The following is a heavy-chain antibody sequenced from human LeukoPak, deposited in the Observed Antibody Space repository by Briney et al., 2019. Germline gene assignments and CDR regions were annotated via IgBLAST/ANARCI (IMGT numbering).Heavy chain of an antibody. CDR3: AKPGIPYCSGGSCYSLDY. J-gene: IGHJ4*02. V-gene: IGHV3-30*18. CDR2: ISYDGSNK. CDR1: GFTFSSYG. Sequence: GGSLRLSCAASGFTFSSYGMHWVRRAPGKGLEWVAVISYDGSNKYYADSVKGRFTISRDNSKNTLYLQMNSLRAEDTAVYYCAKPGIPYCSGGSCYSLDYWGQGTLVTVSS. D-gene: IGHD2-15*01.